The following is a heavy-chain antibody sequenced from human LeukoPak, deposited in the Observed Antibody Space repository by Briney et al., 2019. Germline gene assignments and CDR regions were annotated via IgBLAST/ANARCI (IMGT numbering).Heavy chain of an antibody. V-gene: IGHV1-2*02. CDR2: INPDSGDT. CDR1: EYTFSVYR. J-gene: IGHJ4*02. CDR3: TTAADQYFDY. Sequence: ASVKVSCKASEYTFSVYRIHWVRQAPGQGLEWMAWINPDSGDTNYAQKFQGRLSMTRDPSTSTVYLELSRLTSEDTAIYYCTTAADQYFDYWGQGSLVAVSP. D-gene: IGHD2-2*01.